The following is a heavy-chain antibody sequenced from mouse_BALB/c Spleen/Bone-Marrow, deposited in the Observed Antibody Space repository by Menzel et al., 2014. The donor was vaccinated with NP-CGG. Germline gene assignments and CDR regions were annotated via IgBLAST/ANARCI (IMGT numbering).Heavy chain of an antibody. CDR3: VGYPFAY. D-gene: IGHD2-2*01. V-gene: IGHV10-1*02. CDR1: GFTFNTYA. J-gene: IGHJ3*01. Sequence: EVKLLESGGGLVQPKGSLKLSCAASGFTFNTYAMNWVRQAPGKGLEWVARIRSENNNFATYYAVSVKDRFTISRDDSQSMLYLQMINLKTEDTAMYYCVGYPFAYWGQGTLVTVSA. CDR2: IRSENNNFAT.